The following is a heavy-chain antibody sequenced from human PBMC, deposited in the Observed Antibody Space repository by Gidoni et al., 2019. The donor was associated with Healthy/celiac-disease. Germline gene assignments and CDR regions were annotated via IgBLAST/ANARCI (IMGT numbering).Heavy chain of an antibody. J-gene: IGHJ5*02. D-gene: IGHD2-2*02. CDR2: INPNSGGT. V-gene: IGHV1-2*02. CDR1: GYTFPGYD. Sequence: QVQLVQSGAEVTKPGASVTVSCQAAGYTFPGYDMPWVRQAPGQGLEWLGWINPNSGGTNYAQKFQGRVTMTRDTSISTAYMELSRLRSDDTAVYYCARAAKDGYCSSTSCYIPWFDPWGQGTLVTVSS. CDR3: ARAAKDGYCSSTSCYIPWFDP.